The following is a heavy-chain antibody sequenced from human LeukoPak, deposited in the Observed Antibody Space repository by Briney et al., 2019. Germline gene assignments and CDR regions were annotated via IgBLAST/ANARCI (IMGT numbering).Heavy chain of an antibody. CDR3: ARAGVDTSGYYYQGFDY. V-gene: IGHV3-11*04. D-gene: IGHD3-3*01. CDR2: ITSGGNSV. Sequence: GGSLRLSCAAPGFTFSDYYMGWIRQAPGKGLEWVSYITSGGNSVYYAASVKGRFTISRDNAKNSLYLQVNSLTAEDTAVYYCARAGVDTSGYYYQGFDYWGQGTLVTVSS. J-gene: IGHJ4*02. CDR1: GFTFSDYY.